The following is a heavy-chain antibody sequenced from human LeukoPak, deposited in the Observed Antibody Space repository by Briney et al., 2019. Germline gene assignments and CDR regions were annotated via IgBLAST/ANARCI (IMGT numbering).Heavy chain of an antibody. CDR1: GGPISNSRDY. J-gene: IGHJ5*02. Sequence: SETLSLTCTVSGGPISNSRDYWSWIRQPPGKGLEWIGYIYYSGSTNYNPSLKSRVTISVDTSKNQFSLKLNSVTAADTAVYYCARGFSMVRGVINWFDPWGQGTLVTVSS. CDR3: ARGFSMVRGVINWFDP. V-gene: IGHV4-61*01. CDR2: IYYSGST. D-gene: IGHD3-10*01.